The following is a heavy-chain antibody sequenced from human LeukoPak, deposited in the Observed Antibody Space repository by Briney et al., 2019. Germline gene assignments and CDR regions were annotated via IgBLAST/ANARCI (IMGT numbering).Heavy chain of an antibody. Sequence: SETLSLTCAVYGGSFSGYYWSWIRQPPGKGLEWIGEINHSGSTNYNPSLKSRVTISVDTSKNQFSLKLSSVTAADTAVYYCARAPVSSTYRFDYWGQGALVTVSS. J-gene: IGHJ4*02. D-gene: IGHD6-13*01. CDR3: ARAPVSSTYRFDY. CDR2: INHSGST. CDR1: GGSFSGYY. V-gene: IGHV4-34*01.